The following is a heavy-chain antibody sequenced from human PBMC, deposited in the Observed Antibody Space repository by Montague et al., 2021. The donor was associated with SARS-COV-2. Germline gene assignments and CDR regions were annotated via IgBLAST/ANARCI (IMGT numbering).Heavy chain of an antibody. V-gene: IGHV3-11*01. CDR1: GFIFSDYY. D-gene: IGHD5-12*01. J-gene: IGHJ3*02. Sequence: SLRLSCAASGFIFSDYYMTWIRQAPGKGLEWVSHISGSGSKTYYAESVKGRFTISRDTANNSVYLQMKFLGAEDTAVYYCARDQGGYGIFDIWGQGTMVTVSS. CDR2: ISGSGSKT. CDR3: ARDQGGYGIFDI.